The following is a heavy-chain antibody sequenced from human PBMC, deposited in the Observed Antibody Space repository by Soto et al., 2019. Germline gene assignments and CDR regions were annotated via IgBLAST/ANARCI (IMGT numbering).Heavy chain of an antibody. J-gene: IGHJ4*02. CDR3: ARLLSHVGPPKIYNDSHNDY. D-gene: IGHD3-22*01. CDR1: GVTFSPYA. Sequence: QGQLVESGGAVVQPGRSLRLSCVASGVTFSPYAMHWVRQAPGKGLEWVAVISPDGNNNFYSDSVRGRFTISRDNAKNTLYLQMDSLRAGDTAIYHCARLLSHVGPPKIYNDSHNDYWGQGTVVTVSS. V-gene: IGHV3-30*04. CDR2: ISPDGNNN.